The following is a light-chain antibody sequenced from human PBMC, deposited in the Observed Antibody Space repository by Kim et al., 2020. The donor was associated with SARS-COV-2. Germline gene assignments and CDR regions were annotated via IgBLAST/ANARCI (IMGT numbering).Light chain of an antibody. V-gene: IGKV1-8*01. CDR3: QQYYSYPWA. J-gene: IGKJ1*01. Sequence: AIRITQSPSSLSASTGDRVTITCRASQGISSYLAWYQQRPGKAPKLLIYAASALQSGVPSRFSGTGSGTDFTLTINCLQSEDFATYSCQQYYSYPWAFGQGTKVDIK. CDR1: QGISSY. CDR2: AAS.